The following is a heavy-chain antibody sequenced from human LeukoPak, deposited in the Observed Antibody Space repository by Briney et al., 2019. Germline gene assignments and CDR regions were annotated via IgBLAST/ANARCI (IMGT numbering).Heavy chain of an antibody. CDR1: RVTPCSHW. J-gene: IGHJ6*02. D-gene: IGHD1-7*01. CDR3: ARDMKLELPASSGYYCGMDV. CDR2: IKQDGSEK. V-gene: IGHV3-7*01. Sequence: PGGCPRLSRAHSRVTPCSHWKSCVSAALRKGLEWVAHIKQDGSEKSYVESVKGGFTISRDNAKNTLYLQMNSLRAEDTAVYYCARDMKLELPASSGYYCGMDVWGQGTRSPSP.